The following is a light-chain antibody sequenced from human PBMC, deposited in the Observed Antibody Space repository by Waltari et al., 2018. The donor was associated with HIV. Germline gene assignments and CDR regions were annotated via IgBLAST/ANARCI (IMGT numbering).Light chain of an antibody. V-gene: IGKV3-15*01. CDR2: DAS. CDR3: QHYYNWPPWT. J-gene: IGKJ1*01. CDR1: QPIAPY. Sequence: EVVMTQSPATLSVSPGDRVTLSCWASQPIAPYLAWYQQKPGQAPRLLIYDASTRATGVPPRFSGSGSGTEFTLTISSLQSEDFALYYCQHYYNWPPWTFGQGTKVEIK.